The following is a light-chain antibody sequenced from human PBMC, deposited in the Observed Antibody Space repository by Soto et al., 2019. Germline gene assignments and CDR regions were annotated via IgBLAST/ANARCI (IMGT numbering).Light chain of an antibody. Sequence: QTVVTQPPSVSGAPGQRVTISCTGSSSNIGASFDVQWYQQLPGAAPKLLIYDNTNRPSGVPGRFSGSKSGTSASMAITGLQAEDEADYYCQSYDTSLSGYVFGTGTKLTVL. CDR3: QSYDTSLSGYV. V-gene: IGLV1-40*01. J-gene: IGLJ1*01. CDR1: SSNIGASFD. CDR2: DNT.